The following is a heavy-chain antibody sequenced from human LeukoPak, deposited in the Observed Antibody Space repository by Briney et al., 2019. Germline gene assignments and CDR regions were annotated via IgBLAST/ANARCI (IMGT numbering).Heavy chain of an antibody. CDR1: GFTFSSYA. J-gene: IGHJ4*02. Sequence: GGSLRLSCAASGFTFSSYAMSWVRQAPGKGLEWISYISPTSTIYYADSVKGRFTISRDNAKNSVFLQMNSLRVEDTAVYHCITVTYDFDNWGQGTLVTVSS. D-gene: IGHD4-17*01. CDR3: ITVTYDFDN. V-gene: IGHV3-48*04. CDR2: ISPTSTI.